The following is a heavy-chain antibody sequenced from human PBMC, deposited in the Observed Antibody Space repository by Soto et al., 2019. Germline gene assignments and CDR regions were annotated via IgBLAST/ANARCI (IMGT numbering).Heavy chain of an antibody. V-gene: IGHV3-30-3*01. CDR3: ARDPDYIGFFDY. CDR2: ISYDGSNK. J-gene: IGHJ4*02. Sequence: QVQLVESGGGVVQPGRSLRLSCAASGFTFSSYAMQWVRQAPGKGLEWVAVISYDGSNKYYADSVKGRFTISRDNSKNTLYLQMNSLRAEDTAVYYCARDPDYIGFFDYWGQGTLVTVSS. D-gene: IGHD4-4*01. CDR1: GFTFSSYA.